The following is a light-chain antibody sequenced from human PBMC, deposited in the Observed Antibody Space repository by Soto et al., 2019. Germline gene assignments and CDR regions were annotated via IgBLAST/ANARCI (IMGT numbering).Light chain of an antibody. Sequence: DIQMTQAPSSLSASVGDRVTITCRASQSITSYLNWYRQKPGKAPKLLIYAASSLESGVPSRFSGSGSGTDFTLTISSLQPEDFETYYCQQSDSTPYTFGQGTKLEIK. J-gene: IGKJ2*01. CDR1: QSITSY. CDR3: QQSDSTPYT. CDR2: AAS. V-gene: IGKV1-39*01.